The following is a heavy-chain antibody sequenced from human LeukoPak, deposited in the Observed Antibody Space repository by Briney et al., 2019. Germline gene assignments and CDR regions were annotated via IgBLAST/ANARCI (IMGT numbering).Heavy chain of an antibody. CDR2: IIPIFGTA. CDR3: ARERYCSSTSCRYRGYFDY. CDR1: GYSFTSYW. Sequence: KISCKGSGYSFTSYWIGWVRQMPGKGLEWMGGIIPIFGTANYAQKFQGRVTITADESTSTAYMELSSLRSEDTAVYYCARERYCSSTSCRYRGYFDYWGQGTLVTVSS. V-gene: IGHV1-69*01. J-gene: IGHJ4*02. D-gene: IGHD2-2*01.